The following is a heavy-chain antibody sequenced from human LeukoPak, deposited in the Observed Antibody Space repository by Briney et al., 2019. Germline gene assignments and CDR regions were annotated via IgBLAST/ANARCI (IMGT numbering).Heavy chain of an antibody. CDR3: AKDMSSGGIAVAGLGAFDI. Sequence: GRPLRLSCAASGFTFEDYAMHWVRQAPGKGLEWVSGISWNSGSIGYADSVKGRFTISRDNAKNSLYLQMNSLRAEDTALYYCAKDMSSGGIAVAGLGAFDIWGQGTMVTVSS. J-gene: IGHJ3*02. CDR2: ISWNSGSI. D-gene: IGHD6-19*01. CDR1: GFTFEDYA. V-gene: IGHV3-9*01.